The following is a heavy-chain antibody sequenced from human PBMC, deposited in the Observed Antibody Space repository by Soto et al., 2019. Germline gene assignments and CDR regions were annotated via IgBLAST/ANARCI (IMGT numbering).Heavy chain of an antibody. CDR1: GFTFSSYA. CDR3: AKDLWNQYYFDS. V-gene: IGHV3-23*01. CDR2: ISGSGASA. Sequence: GGSLRLSCAASGFTFSSYAMSWVRQAPGKGLDWVSTISGSGASADYADSVKGHFTISRDNSKNTLSLRMDGLRAEDTGVYYCAKDLWNQYYFDSWGQGTLVTVSS. D-gene: IGHD1-1*01. J-gene: IGHJ4*02.